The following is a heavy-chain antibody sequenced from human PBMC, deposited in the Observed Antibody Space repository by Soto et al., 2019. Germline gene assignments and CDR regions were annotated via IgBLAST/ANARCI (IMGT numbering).Heavy chain of an antibody. J-gene: IGHJ6*02. D-gene: IGHD5-12*01. CDR3: ARHVGDGYNYGVYYYGMDV. CDR2: IYPGDSDT. V-gene: IGHV5-51*01. CDR1: GYSFTSYW. Sequence: GESLKISCKGSGYSFTSYWIGWVRQMPGKGLEWMGIIYPGDSDTRYSPSFQGQVTISADKSISTAYLQWSSLKASDTAMYYCARHVGDGYNYGVYYYGMDVWGQGTTVTVSS.